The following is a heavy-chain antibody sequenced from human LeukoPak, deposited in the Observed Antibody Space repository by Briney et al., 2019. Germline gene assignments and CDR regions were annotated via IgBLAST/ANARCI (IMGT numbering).Heavy chain of an antibody. CDR2: ISAYNGNT. D-gene: IGHD3-22*01. CDR1: GYTFTSYG. CDR3: ARYYDSSGYYYYDY. J-gene: IGHJ4*02. V-gene: IGHV1-18*01. Sequence: GASVKASCKASGYTFTSYGISWVRQAPGQGLEWMGWISAYNGNTNYAQKLQGRVTTTTDTSTSTAYMELRSLRSDDTAVYYCARYYDSSGYYYYDYWGQGTLVTVSS.